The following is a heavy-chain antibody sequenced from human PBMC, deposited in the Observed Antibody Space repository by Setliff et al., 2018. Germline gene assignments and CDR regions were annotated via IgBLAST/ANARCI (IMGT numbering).Heavy chain of an antibody. V-gene: IGHV4-4*07. D-gene: IGHD3-3*01. Sequence: SETLSLTCTVSGASISDYYWTWIRQPAGKELEWIGCVSASGSTTYNPSLKSRVTMSVDTSRNQISLNLTSVTAADTAMYYCARERTIFGILVISGWFDPWGQGTVVTVSS. CDR3: ARERTIFGILVISGWFDP. CDR2: VSASGST. J-gene: IGHJ5*02. CDR1: GASISDYY.